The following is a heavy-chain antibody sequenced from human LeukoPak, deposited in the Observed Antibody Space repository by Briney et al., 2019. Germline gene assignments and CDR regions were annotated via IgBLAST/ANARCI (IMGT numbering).Heavy chain of an antibody. Sequence: PGGSLRLSCAASGFTFSSYAMSWVRQAPGKGLEWVANIKQDGSEKYYVDSVKGRFTISRDNAKKSLYLQMNSLRAEDTAVYHCAREGRESSGYDYWGQGTLVTVSS. CDR2: IKQDGSEK. D-gene: IGHD3-22*01. V-gene: IGHV3-7*01. J-gene: IGHJ4*02. CDR3: AREGRESSGYDY. CDR1: GFTFSSYA.